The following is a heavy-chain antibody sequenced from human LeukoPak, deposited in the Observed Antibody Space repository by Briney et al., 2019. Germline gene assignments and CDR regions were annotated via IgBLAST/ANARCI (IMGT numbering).Heavy chain of an antibody. CDR2: ISSNGGST. Sequence: PGGSLRLSCAASGFTFGSSMMTWVRQAPGRGLEWVSTISSNGGSTYYADSVKGRFTISRDNSKNTLYLQMSSLRAEDTAVYYCARYCSGASCYSGVDYWGQGTLVPVSS. V-gene: IGHV3-23*01. J-gene: IGHJ4*02. D-gene: IGHD2-15*01. CDR1: GFTFGSSM. CDR3: ARYCSGASCYSGVDY.